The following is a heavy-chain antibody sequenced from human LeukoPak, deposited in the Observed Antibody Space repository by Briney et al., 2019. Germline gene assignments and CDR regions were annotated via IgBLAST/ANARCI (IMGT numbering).Heavy chain of an antibody. J-gene: IGHJ4*02. D-gene: IGHD6-19*01. V-gene: IGHV3-30-3*01. CDR3: ARDYSGWYVFDY. Sequence: GGSLRLSCAASGFTFRSHAFHWIRQAPGKGLEWVAFISWDGNKRYYAESVKGRFTLSRVNSKNTLYLQMNSLRIEDTAVYYCARDYSGWYVFDYWGQGTLVAVSP. CDR1: GFTFRSHA. CDR2: ISWDGNKR.